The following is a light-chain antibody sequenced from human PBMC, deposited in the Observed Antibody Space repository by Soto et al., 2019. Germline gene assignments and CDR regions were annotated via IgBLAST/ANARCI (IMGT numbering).Light chain of an antibody. CDR2: TSG. CDR3: QQTYSTPYT. V-gene: IGKV1-39*01. CDR1: QRITTY. Sequence: IQMTQSPSSLSASVGDRVTITCRARQRITTYLNWYQQKPGEAPKLLISTSGTLQRGVPSRFSGSGSGTDFSLTITALRPEDFATYFCQQTYSTPYTFGQGTKLELK. J-gene: IGKJ2*01.